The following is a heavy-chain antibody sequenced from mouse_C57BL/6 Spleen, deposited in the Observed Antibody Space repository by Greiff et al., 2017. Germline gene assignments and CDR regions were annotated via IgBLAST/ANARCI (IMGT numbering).Heavy chain of an antibody. CDR2: INYDGSST. D-gene: IGHD2-13*01. Sequence: EVKLMESEGGLVQPGSSMKLSCTASGFTFSDYYMAWVRQVPEKGLEWVANINYDGSSTYYLDSLKSRFIISRDNAKNILYLQMSSLKSEDTATYYCAREGDFYFDYWGQGTTLTVSS. CDR3: AREGDFYFDY. CDR1: GFTFSDYY. V-gene: IGHV5-16*01. J-gene: IGHJ2*01.